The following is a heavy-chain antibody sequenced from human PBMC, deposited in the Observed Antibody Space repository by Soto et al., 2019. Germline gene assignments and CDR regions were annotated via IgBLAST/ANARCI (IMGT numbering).Heavy chain of an antibody. J-gene: IGHJ5*02. V-gene: IGHV4-39*01. D-gene: IGHD6-13*01. CDR1: GGSISSSSYY. CDR2: IYYSGST. Sequence: PSETLSLTCTVSGGSISSSSYYWGWIRQPPGKGLEWIGSIYYSGSTYYNPSLKSRVTISVDTSKNQFSLKLSSVTAADTAVYYCARPPSIAAAAWFDPWGQGTLVTGSS. CDR3: ARPPSIAAAAWFDP.